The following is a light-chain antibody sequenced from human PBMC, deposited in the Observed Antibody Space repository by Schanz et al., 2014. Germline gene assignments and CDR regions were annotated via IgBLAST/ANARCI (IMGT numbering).Light chain of an antibody. Sequence: EIVMTQSPATLSVSPGERATLSCRASQSVSSNLAWYQQKPGQAPRLLIYGASNRATDIPDRFSGGGSRTDFTLTISSLEPEDFAVYYCQQRSNWPLTFGGGTKVEIK. CDR1: QSVSSN. CDR2: GAS. J-gene: IGKJ4*01. CDR3: QQRSNWPLT. V-gene: IGKV3-11*01.